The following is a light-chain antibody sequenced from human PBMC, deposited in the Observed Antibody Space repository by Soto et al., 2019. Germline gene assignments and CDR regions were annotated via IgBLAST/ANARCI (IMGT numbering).Light chain of an antibody. CDR1: NSDVGRYNL. J-gene: IGLJ2*01. V-gene: IGLV2-23*02. CDR2: EVT. Sequence: QSVLTQPASVSGSPGQSITISCTGTNSDVGRYNLVSWYQQRPGQAPQVLIYEVTKRPSGVSDRFSGSKSGNTASLTISGLQAEDEGEYFSCSYASSTTYVIFGGGTQLTVL. CDR3: CSYASSTTYVI.